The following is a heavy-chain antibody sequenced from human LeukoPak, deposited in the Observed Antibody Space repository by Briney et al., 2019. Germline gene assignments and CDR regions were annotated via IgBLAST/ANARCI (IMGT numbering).Heavy chain of an antibody. D-gene: IGHD3-10*01. CDR3: VGFGEFLFDY. Sequence: KPSETLSLTXTVSGGSISSYYWSWIRQPPGKGLEWIGYIYYSGSTNYNPSLKSRVTISVDTSKNQFSLKLSSVTAADTAVYYCVGFGEFLFDYWGQGTLVTVSS. J-gene: IGHJ4*02. V-gene: IGHV4-59*01. CDR1: GGSISSYY. CDR2: IYYSGST.